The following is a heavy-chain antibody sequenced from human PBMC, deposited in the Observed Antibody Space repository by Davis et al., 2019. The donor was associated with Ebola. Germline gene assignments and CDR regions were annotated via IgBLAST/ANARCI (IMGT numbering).Heavy chain of an antibody. CDR2: INSDGSTI. CDR1: GFTFSSCW. Sequence: GESLKISCAASGFTFSSCWMHWVRQVPGKGLVWVSRINSDGSTINYADSVKGRFTISRDNAKNTLYLHMNSLRDEDTAVYYCARLGDRYCSGGSCYPHYFDYWGQGTLVTVSS. J-gene: IGHJ4*02. V-gene: IGHV3-74*01. D-gene: IGHD2-15*01. CDR3: ARLGDRYCSGGSCYPHYFDY.